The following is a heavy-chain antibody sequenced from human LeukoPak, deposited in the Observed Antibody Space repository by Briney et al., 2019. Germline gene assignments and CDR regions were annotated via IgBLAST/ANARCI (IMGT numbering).Heavy chain of an antibody. CDR1: GYSFTSYW. V-gene: IGHV5-51*01. CDR3: ARQRVIAAAGTYYYYGMDV. J-gene: IGHJ6*02. CDR2: IYPGDSDT. Sequence: GESLQISCKGSGYSFTSYWIGWVRQMPGKGLEWMGIIYPGDSDTRYSPSFQGQVTISADKSISTAYLQWSSLKASDTAMYYCARQRVIAAAGTYYYYGMDVWGQGTTVTVSS. D-gene: IGHD6-13*01.